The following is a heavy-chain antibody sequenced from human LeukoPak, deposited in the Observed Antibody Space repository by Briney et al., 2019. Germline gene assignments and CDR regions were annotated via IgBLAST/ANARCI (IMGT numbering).Heavy chain of an antibody. Sequence: GGSLRLSCEASGFSFSSYWMTRVRQPPGKGPEWVANIKQDESEKYSVDSVKGRFTISRDNAKNSVYLHMNSLRAEDTAVYYCARDKQVVVGATTAYDYWGQGTLVTVSS. CDR2: IKQDESEK. CDR3: ARDKQVVVGATTAYDY. J-gene: IGHJ4*02. V-gene: IGHV3-7*01. CDR1: GFSFSSYW. D-gene: IGHD1-26*01.